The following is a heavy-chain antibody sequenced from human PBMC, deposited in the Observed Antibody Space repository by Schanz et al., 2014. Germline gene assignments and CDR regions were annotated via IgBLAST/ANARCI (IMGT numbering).Heavy chain of an antibody. D-gene: IGHD2-21*01. CDR3: AKSKSQLPLFDY. Sequence: EVQLLESGGGLAQPGGSLRLACAASGFNFNTYAMSWVRQAPGKGLEWVSGLTEGGGGTYYTDAVKGRFTISRDSSKNTLYLQRNSLRADDTAVYYCAKSKSQLPLFDYWGEGNLVADSS. V-gene: IGHV3-23*01. J-gene: IGHJ4*02. CDR1: GFNFNTYA. CDR2: LTEGGGGT.